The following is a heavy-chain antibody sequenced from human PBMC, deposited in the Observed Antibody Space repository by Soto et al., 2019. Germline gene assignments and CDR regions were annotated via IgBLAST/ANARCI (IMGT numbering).Heavy chain of an antibody. D-gene: IGHD3-3*01. J-gene: IGHJ5*02. CDR3: AGRDTTIFGVVDNWFDP. Sequence: SETLSLTCTVSGGSISSSSYYWGWIRQPPGKGLEWIGSIYYSGSTYYNPSLKSRVTISVDTSKNQFSLKLSSVTAADTAVYYCAGRDTTIFGVVDNWFDPWGQGTLVTVSS. V-gene: IGHV4-39*01. CDR1: GGSISSSSYY. CDR2: IYYSGST.